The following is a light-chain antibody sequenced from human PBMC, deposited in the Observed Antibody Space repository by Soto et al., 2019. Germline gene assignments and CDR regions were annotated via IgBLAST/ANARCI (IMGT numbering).Light chain of an antibody. CDR1: SSDVGGYNY. CDR2: DVS. Sequence: QPVLTQPASVSGSPGQSITISCTGTSSDVGGYNYVSWYQQHPGKAPKLMIYDVSNRPSGVSNRFSGSKSGNTASLTISGLQAEDEADYYCSSYTSSRTLHVVFGGGTKLTVL. CDR3: SSYTSSRTLHVV. V-gene: IGLV2-14*01. J-gene: IGLJ2*01.